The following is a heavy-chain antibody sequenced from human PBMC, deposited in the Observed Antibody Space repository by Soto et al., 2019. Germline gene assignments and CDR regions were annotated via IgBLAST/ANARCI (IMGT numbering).Heavy chain of an antibody. Sequence: ASVKVSCKASGYTFTSYAMHWVRQAPGQRLEWMGWLHAGNGNTKYSQKFQGRVTITRDTSASTAYMELSSLRAEGTGVYYWARGGRWGSGVLVKGSPRLFEYRGEGTLVTLSS. D-gene: IGHD3-16*01. CDR1: GYTFTSYA. V-gene: IGHV1-3*01. CDR2: LHAGNGNT. J-gene: IGHJ4*02. CDR3: ARGGRWGSGVLVKGSPRLFEY.